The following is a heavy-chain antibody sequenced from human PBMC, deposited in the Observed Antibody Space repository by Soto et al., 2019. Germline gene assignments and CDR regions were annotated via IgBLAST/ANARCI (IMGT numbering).Heavy chain of an antibody. CDR3: ARIPYSSASFDY. D-gene: IGHD6-19*01. J-gene: IGHJ4*02. Sequence: SETLSLTCTVSRVSISSVSISSSYWSWIRQSPGKGLEWIGSVHHSGSTSYHPSLKSRVTISVDTSKNQFSLRLRSVTAADTAVYYCARIPYSSASFDYWGQGNLVTVS. V-gene: IGHV4-61*01. CDR2: VHHSGST. CDR1: RVSISSVSISSSY.